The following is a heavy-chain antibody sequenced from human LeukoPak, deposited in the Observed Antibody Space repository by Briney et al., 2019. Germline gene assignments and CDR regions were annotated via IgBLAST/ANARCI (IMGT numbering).Heavy chain of an antibody. CDR1: GYTLTELS. J-gene: IGHJ4*02. V-gene: IGHV1-46*01. CDR2: INPSGGST. D-gene: IGHD3-22*01. Sequence: ASVKVSCKVSGYTLTELSMHWVRQAPGKGLEWMGIINPSGGSTSYAQKFQGRVTMTRDTSTSTVYMELSSLRSEDTAVYYCARATISSELDYWGQGTLVTVSS. CDR3: ARATISSELDY.